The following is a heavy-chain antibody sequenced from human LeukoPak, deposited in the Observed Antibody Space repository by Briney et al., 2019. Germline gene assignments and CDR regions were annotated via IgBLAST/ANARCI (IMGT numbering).Heavy chain of an antibody. J-gene: IGHJ4*02. Sequence: PGGSLRLSCVASGFTFSRYGMHWVRQAPGKGLEWVAVLWYDGSVKHYADTVKGRFTISRDNSKNTLYLHMDSLRVEDTAVYFCARDYTFYYDTTFFDYWGQGTLVTVSS. D-gene: IGHD3-16*01. CDR2: LWYDGSVK. V-gene: IGHV3-33*01. CDR3: ARDYTFYYDTTFFDY. CDR1: GFTFSRYG.